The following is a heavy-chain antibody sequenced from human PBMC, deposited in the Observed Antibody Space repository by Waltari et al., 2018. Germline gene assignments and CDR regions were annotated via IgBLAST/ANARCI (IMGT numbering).Heavy chain of an antibody. D-gene: IGHD2-21*02. J-gene: IGHJ4*02. CDR2: LDSYDDK. Sequence: QVTLRESGPALVKPTQTLTLTCTFSGFSLTTTGMSVAWIRQPPGKALEWLALLDSYDDKYYTPSLKTRLTISRDTSKSQVVLRMTNMYPVDTATYFCARVTKGGNSYFDFWGQGTLVTVSS. CDR1: GFSLTTTGMS. CDR3: ARVTKGGNSYFDF. V-gene: IGHV2-70*01.